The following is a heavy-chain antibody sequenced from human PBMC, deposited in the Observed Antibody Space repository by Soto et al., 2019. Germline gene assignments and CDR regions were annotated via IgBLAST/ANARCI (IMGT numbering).Heavy chain of an antibody. CDR2: IRFDGSNI. D-gene: IGHD2-15*01. CDR3: ARDVLVATVFFGYFDY. V-gene: IGHV3-33*01. J-gene: IGHJ4*02. CDR1: GIIFSGYG. Sequence: HPGGSLRLSCAASGIIFSGYGMHWVRQAPGKGLEWVAVIRFDGSNIYYADSVKGRFTISRDNSKNTLYLQMNSLRAEDTAVYYCARDVLVATVFFGYFDYWGQGALVTVSS.